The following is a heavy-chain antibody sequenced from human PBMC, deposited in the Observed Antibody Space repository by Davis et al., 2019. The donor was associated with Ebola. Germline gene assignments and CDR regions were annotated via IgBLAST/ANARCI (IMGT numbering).Heavy chain of an antibody. CDR3: ARGRRRGYCTNGVCYDYYYYGMDV. Sequence: SETLSLTCAVYGGSFRGYYWSWIRQPPGKGLEWIGEINHSGSTNYNPSLKSRVTTSVDTSKNQFSLKLSSVTAADTAVYYCARGRRRGYCTNGVCYDYYYYGMDVWGQGTTVTVSS. CDR1: GGSFRGYY. CDR2: INHSGST. J-gene: IGHJ6*02. D-gene: IGHD2-8*01. V-gene: IGHV4-34*01.